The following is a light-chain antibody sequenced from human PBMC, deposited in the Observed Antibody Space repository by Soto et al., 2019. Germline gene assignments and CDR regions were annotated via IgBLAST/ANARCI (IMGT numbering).Light chain of an antibody. CDR1: SRDIGGFDS. CDR3: CSYAGKNIVV. J-gene: IGLJ2*01. V-gene: IGLV2-8*01. CDR2: EVN. Sequence: QSVLTQPPSASGSLGQSVTISCTGTSRDIGGFDSVSWYQQNPGRAPKVIIYEVNKRPSGVPDRFSGSKSGNTASLTVSGLQAEDEADYYCCSYAGKNIVVFGGGTKLTVL.